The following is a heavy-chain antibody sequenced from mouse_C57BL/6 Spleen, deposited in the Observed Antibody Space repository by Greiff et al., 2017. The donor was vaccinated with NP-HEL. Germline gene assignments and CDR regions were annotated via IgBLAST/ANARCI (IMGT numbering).Heavy chain of an antibody. V-gene: IGHV1-80*01. Sequence: QVQLQQSGAELVKPGASVKISCKASGYAFSSYWMNWVKQRPGKGLEWIGQIYPGDGDTNYNGKFKGKATLTAAKSASTAYMQLSSLTSEDSAVYFCARWDYGSSYGYWGQGTTLTVSS. CDR1: GYAFSSYW. D-gene: IGHD1-1*01. CDR2: IYPGDGDT. CDR3: ARWDYGSSYGY. J-gene: IGHJ2*01.